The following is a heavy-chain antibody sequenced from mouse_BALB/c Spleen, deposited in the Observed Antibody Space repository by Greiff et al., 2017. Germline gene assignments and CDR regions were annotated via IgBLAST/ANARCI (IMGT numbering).Heavy chain of an antibody. V-gene: IGHV14-3*02. CDR2: IDPANGNT. CDR1: GFNIKDTY. J-gene: IGHJ4*01. Sequence: DVQLQESGAELVKPGASVKLSCTASGFNIKDTYMHWVKQRPEQGLEWIGRIDPANGNTKYDPKFQGKATITADTSSNTAYLQLSSLTSEDTAVYYCASDEDYAMDYWGQGTSVTVSS. CDR3: ASDEDYAMDY.